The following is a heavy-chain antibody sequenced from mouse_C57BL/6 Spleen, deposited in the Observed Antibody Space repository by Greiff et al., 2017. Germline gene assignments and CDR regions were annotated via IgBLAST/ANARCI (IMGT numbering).Heavy chain of an antibody. Sequence: QVQLQQPGAELVRPGSSVKLSCKASGYTFTSYWMHWVKQRPIQGLEWIGNIDPSDSETHYNQKFKDKATLTVDKSSSTAYMQLSSLTSEDSAVYYYSREGLTGTWFAYWGQGTLVTVSA. CDR1: GYTFTSYW. D-gene: IGHD4-1*01. J-gene: IGHJ3*01. CDR2: IDPSDSET. CDR3: SREGLTGTWFAY. V-gene: IGHV1-52*01.